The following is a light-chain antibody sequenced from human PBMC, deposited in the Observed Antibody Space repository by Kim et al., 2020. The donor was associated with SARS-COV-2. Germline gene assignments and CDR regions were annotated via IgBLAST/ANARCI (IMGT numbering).Light chain of an antibody. J-gene: IGKJ1*01. Sequence: DIQMTQSPSTLSASVGDSVTITCRASQSISTWLAWYQQKPGRAPKLLIYDASTVGGGVPSRFSGGGSGTEFTLTITSLQPDDSATYYCQQDKDYRAFGQGTKVDIK. CDR3: QQDKDYRA. V-gene: IGKV1-5*01. CDR1: QSISTW. CDR2: DAS.